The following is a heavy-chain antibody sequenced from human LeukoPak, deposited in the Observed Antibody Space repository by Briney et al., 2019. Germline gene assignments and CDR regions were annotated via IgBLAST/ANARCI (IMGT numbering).Heavy chain of an antibody. D-gene: IGHD3-9*01. J-gene: IGHJ4*02. V-gene: IGHV4-59*01. CDR1: GGSFSGYY. Sequence: SETLSLTCAVYGGSFSGYYWSWIRQPPGKGLEWIGYIYYSGSTNYNPSLKSRVTISVDTSKNQFSLKLSSVTAADTAVYYCARSYYDILTGYSNFDYWGQGTLVTVSS. CDR2: IYYSGST. CDR3: ARSYYDILTGYSNFDY.